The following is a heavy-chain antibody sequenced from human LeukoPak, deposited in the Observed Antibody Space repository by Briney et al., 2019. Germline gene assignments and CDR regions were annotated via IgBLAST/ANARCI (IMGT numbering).Heavy chain of an antibody. CDR2: IKQDGSEK. J-gene: IGHJ6*02. CDR3: ARPITIFDYYYGMDV. V-gene: IGHV3-7*03. CDR1: GFTFSSYW. Sequence: GGSLRLSCAASGFTFSSYWMSWVRQAPGKGLEWVANIKQDGSEKYYADSVKGRFTISRDNAKNSLYLQMNSLRAEDTAVYYCARPITIFDYYYGMDVWGQGTTVTVSS. D-gene: IGHD3-3*01.